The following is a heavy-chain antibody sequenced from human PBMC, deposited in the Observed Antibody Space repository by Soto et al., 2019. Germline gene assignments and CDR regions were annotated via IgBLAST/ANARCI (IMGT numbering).Heavy chain of an antibody. V-gene: IGHV3-33*01. D-gene: IGHD3-22*01. CDR2: IWFDGSNK. Sequence: GGSLRLSCAASGFTLSRYGMHWVRQSPGKGLEWVAVIWFDGSNKNYADSVKGRFTVSKDNSKNTLYLQMDGLGAEDTAVYYCARAYDTSGYPYFDYWGQGTLVTVSS. CDR1: GFTLSRYG. CDR3: ARAYDTSGYPYFDY. J-gene: IGHJ4*02.